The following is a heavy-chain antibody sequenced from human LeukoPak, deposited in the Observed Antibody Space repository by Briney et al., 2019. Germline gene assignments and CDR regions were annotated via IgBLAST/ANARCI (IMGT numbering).Heavy chain of an antibody. CDR3: AKDRGSGWPQFDY. CDR1: GFSFGSYA. V-gene: IGHV3-23*01. Sequence: GGSQRLSCAASGFSFGSYAMSWVRQAPGKGLEWVSAISGRGGSTYYADSVKGRFTISRDNSKNTLYLQMNSLRAEDTAVYYCAKDRGSGWPQFDYWGQGTLVTVSS. CDR2: ISGRGGST. J-gene: IGHJ4*02. D-gene: IGHD6-19*01.